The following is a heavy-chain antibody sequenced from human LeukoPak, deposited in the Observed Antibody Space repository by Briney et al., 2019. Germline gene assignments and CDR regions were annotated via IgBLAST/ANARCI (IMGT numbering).Heavy chain of an antibody. Sequence: GGSLRLSCAASGFTFDDYAMHWVRQAPGEGLEWVSGISWNSGSIGYADSVKGRFTISRDNAKNSLYLQMNSLRAEDTALYYCAKDSSYGNYYYYGMDVWGQGTTVTVSS. CDR3: AKDSSYGNYYYYGMDV. CDR1: GFTFDDYA. D-gene: IGHD5-18*01. CDR2: ISWNSGSI. J-gene: IGHJ6*02. V-gene: IGHV3-9*01.